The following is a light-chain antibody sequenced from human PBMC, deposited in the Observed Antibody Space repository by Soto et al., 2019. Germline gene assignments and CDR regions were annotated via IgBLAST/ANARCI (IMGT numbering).Light chain of an antibody. Sequence: QSVLTQPASVSGSPGQSITISCTGTSSDVGTYNLLSWYQHHPGKAPKLMIYEASKRPSGVSIRFSGSKSGNTASLTISGLQAEDEADYYCSSYAGRSTGVFGTGTKLTVL. J-gene: IGLJ1*01. CDR3: SSYAGRSTGV. CDR2: EAS. V-gene: IGLV2-23*01. CDR1: SSDVGTYNL.